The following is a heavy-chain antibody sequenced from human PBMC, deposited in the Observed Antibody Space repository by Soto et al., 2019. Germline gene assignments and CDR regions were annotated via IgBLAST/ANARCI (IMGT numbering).Heavy chain of an antibody. D-gene: IGHD2-15*01. V-gene: IGHV2-70*01. CDR2: IDWDDDK. CDR3: AQIRRWRYGMDV. J-gene: IGHJ6*02. CDR1: GFSLSTSGMC. Sequence: SGPTLVNPTQTLTLTCTFSGFSLSTSGMCVSWIRQPPGKALEWLALIDWDDDKYYSTSLKTRLTISKDTSKNQMVLTMTNMDPVDTATYYCAQIRRWRYGMDVWGQGTTVTVSS.